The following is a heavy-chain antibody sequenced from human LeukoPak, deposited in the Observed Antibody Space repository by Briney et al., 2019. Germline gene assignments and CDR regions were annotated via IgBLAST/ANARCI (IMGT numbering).Heavy chain of an antibody. CDR1: GFTFSSYA. CDR2: ISYDGSNK. V-gene: IGHV3-30*04. J-gene: IGHJ3*02. D-gene: IGHD3-9*01. CDR3: ASLNILAGYYSPRALDAFDI. Sequence: GGSLRLSCAASGFTFSSYAMHWVRQAPGKGLEGVAVISYDGSNKYYADSAKGRFTISRDNSKNTLYLQMNSLRAEDTAVYYCASLNILAGYYSPRALDAFDIWGQGTMVTVSS.